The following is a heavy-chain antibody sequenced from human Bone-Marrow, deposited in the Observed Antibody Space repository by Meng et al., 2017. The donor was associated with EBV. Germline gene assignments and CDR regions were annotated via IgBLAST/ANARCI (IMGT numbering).Heavy chain of an antibody. D-gene: IGHD6-13*01. CDR3: ARRQGYSSSWSTLGRFNWFDP. V-gene: IGHV4-34*01. CDR2: SNHSGST. Sequence: PLEQGRGGVLKPSECLSLTFAVYGGSFSGYDWSWIRQPPGKGLEWIGESNHSGSTNYNPSLKSRVTISVDTSKNQFSLKLSSVTAADTAVYYCARRQGYSSSWSTLGRFNWFDPWGQGTLVTVSS. CDR1: GGSFSGYD. J-gene: IGHJ5*02.